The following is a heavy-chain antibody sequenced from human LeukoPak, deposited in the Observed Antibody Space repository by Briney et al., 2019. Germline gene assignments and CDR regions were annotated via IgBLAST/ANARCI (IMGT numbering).Heavy chain of an antibody. V-gene: IGHV4-38-2*02. CDR1: GYSISSGYY. CDR3: ARVGFFSGSYYNGEDPSASHNGMDV. J-gene: IGHJ6*02. Sequence: SETLSLTCTVSGYSISSGYYWGWIRQPPGKGLEWIGSIYHSGSTYYNPSLKSRVTISVDTSKNQFSLKLSSVTAADTAVYYCARVGFFSGSYYNGEDPSASHNGMDVWGQGTTVTVSS. D-gene: IGHD3-10*01. CDR2: IYHSGST.